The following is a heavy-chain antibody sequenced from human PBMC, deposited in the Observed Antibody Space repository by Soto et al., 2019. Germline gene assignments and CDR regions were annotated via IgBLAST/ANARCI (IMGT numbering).Heavy chain of an antibody. CDR1: GGSISSYS. V-gene: IGHV4-59*08. J-gene: IGHJ4*02. Sequence: SETLSLTCTVSGGSISSYSWSWIRQPPGQGLEWIGYIYDSGSTQYNPSLKSRVTISVDTSKNQFSLKLSSVTAADTAVYYCARLTPVTADFDYWGQGTLVT. CDR2: IYDSGST. CDR3: ARLTPVTADFDY. D-gene: IGHD4-17*01.